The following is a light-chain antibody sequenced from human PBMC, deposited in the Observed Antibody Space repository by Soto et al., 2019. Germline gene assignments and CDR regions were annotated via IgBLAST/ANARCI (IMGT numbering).Light chain of an antibody. Sequence: SYELTQPHSVSGAPGQTARLAFGGNNIGSKNVHWYQQKPGQAPVLVVYNDSDRPSGIPERFSGSNSGNTATLTIRSVEGGDEADYYCQVWDSSSDQLYVFGTGTKLTVL. V-gene: IGLV3-21*02. J-gene: IGLJ1*01. CDR3: QVWDSSSDQLYV. CDR1: NIGSKN. CDR2: NDS.